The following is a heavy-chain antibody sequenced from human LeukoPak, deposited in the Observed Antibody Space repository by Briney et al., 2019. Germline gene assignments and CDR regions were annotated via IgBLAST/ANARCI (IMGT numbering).Heavy chain of an antibody. V-gene: IGHV4-39*07. CDR3: ARGVVAAPQTFDY. D-gene: IGHD2-15*01. CDR1: GGSISSSSYY. CDR2: INHSGST. J-gene: IGHJ4*02. Sequence: SETLSLTCTVSGGSISSSSYYWGWIRQPPGKGLEWIGEINHSGSTNYNPSLKSRVTISVDTSKNQFSLKLTSVTAADTAVYYCARGVVAAPQTFDYWGQGTLVTVSS.